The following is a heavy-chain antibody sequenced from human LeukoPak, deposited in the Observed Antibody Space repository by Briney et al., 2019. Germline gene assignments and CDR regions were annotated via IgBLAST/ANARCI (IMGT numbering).Heavy chain of an antibody. CDR1: GGSISSSNW. J-gene: IGHJ3*02. V-gene: IGHV4-4*02. Sequence: PSETLSLTCAVSGGSISSSNWWRWVRQPPGKGLEWIGEIYHSGSTNYNPSLKSRVTISVDKSKNQFSLKLSSVTAADTAVYYCARYDILTVPLGGAFDIWGQGTMVTVSS. CDR2: IYHSGST. CDR3: ARYDILTVPLGGAFDI. D-gene: IGHD3-9*01.